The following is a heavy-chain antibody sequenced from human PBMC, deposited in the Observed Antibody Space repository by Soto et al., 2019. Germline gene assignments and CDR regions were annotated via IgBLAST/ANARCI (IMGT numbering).Heavy chain of an antibody. CDR1: GLGVRNNY. V-gene: IGHV3-53*01. D-gene: IGHD3-10*01. Sequence: GGSLRLSCTAYGLGVRNNYMSWIRQAPGMGLEWVSVIYNDGTTYYADSVKGRFTLSRDTSKNTLSLQMDSLRAEDTAVYYCVRPLPSGRNYGMDVWGQGTTVTVSS. J-gene: IGHJ6*02. CDR3: VRPLPSGRNYGMDV. CDR2: IYNDGTT.